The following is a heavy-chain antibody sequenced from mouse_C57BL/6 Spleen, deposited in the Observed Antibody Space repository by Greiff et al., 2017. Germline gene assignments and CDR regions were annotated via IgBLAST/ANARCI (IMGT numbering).Heavy chain of an antibody. J-gene: IGHJ2*01. CDR3: ARHSYYFDY. CDR1: GFTFSDYG. CDR2: ISSGGSTI. Sequence: EVQGVESGGGLVKPGGSLKLSCAASGFTFSDYGMHWVRQAPEQGLEWVAYISSGGSTIYYAHTVKGRFTISRDNAKNTLFLQMTSLRSEDTAMYYCARHSYYFDYWGQGTTLTVSS. V-gene: IGHV5-17*01.